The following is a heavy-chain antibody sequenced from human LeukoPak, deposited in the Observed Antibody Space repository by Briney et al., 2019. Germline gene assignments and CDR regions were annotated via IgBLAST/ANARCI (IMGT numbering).Heavy chain of an antibody. D-gene: IGHD2-8*01. Sequence: GGSLRLSCVASGFTFSNYWMQWVRQVPGKGLVWVSRLNGDGTNIIYADSVKGRFTISRDNAENTLYLQMNSLRAEDTALYYCARSQSGVFDVWGQGTMVTVSS. V-gene: IGHV3-74*01. CDR1: GFTFSNYW. CDR2: LNGDGTNI. J-gene: IGHJ3*01. CDR3: ARSQSGVFDV.